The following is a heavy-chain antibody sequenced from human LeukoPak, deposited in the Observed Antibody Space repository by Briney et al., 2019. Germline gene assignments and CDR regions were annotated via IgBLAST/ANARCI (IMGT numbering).Heavy chain of an antibody. Sequence: SVKVSCKASGGTFISYAISWVRQAPGQGLEWMGRIIPIFGTETYAQKFQGRLTIPTDDSPSTAYMELSSLRSEGTAVYYCARQGVQPSYYDSSGTGLYFHSWGQGPLVTVSS. CDR1: GGTFISYA. CDR3: ARQGVQPSYYDSSGTGLYFHS. V-gene: IGHV1-69*05. CDR2: IIPIFGTE. D-gene: IGHD3-22*01. J-gene: IGHJ4*02.